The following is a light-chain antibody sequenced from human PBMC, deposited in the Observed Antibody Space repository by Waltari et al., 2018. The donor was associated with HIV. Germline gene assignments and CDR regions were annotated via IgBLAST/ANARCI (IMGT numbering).Light chain of an antibody. J-gene: IGKJ4*01. CDR3: QQYNNWPPLT. CDR1: QSISTN. Sequence: EIVMTQSPGNLSVFPGEGATLSCRASQSISTNLAWYQQKPGQAPRLLIYGTSTRATGTPARFSGSGSGTEFTLTISSLQSEDFAVYYCQQYNNWPPLTFGGGTKIEIK. CDR2: GTS. V-gene: IGKV3D-15*01.